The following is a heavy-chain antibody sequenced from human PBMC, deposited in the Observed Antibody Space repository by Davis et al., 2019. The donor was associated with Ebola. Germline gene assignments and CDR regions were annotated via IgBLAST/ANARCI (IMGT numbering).Heavy chain of an antibody. CDR2: IWHDGSKK. V-gene: IGHV3-33*01. J-gene: IGHJ1*01. CDR1: GFTFSTFG. Sequence: GESLKISCAASGFTFSTFGMHWVRQAPGKGLEWVAVIWHDGSKKDYADSVKGRFTISRDNSNNTLYLQMNSLRVEDTAIYYCAREWYTGSYLHKYFQYWGQGTLATVSS. D-gene: IGHD1-26*01. CDR3: AREWYTGSYLHKYFQY.